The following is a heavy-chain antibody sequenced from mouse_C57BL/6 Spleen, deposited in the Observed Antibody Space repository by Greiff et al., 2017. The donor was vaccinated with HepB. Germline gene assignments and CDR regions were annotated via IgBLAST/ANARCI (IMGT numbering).Heavy chain of an antibody. V-gene: IGHV3-6*01. D-gene: IGHD2-4*01. J-gene: IGHJ4*01. CDR1: GYSITSGYY. Sequence: DVKLVESGPGLVKPSQSLSLTCSVTGYSITSGYYWNWIRQYPGNKLEWMGYISYDGSNNYNPSLKNRISITRDTSKNQFFLKLKSVTTEDTATYYCARDDYPYAMDYWGQGTSVTVSS. CDR3: ARDDYPYAMDY. CDR2: ISYDGSN.